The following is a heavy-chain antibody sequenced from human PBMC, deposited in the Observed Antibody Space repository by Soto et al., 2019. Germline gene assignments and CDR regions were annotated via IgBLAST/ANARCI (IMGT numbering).Heavy chain of an antibody. D-gene: IGHD6-19*01. CDR2: ISGGGGNT. Sequence: GGSLRLSCAASGFTFSSYAMSWVRQTPGKGLEWVSGISGGGGNTYYADSVTGRFTISRDNSRNTLYLQMNSLRAADTAIYYCAKDRGAGGRFSGIAVAGIPSWGQGTLVTVSS. V-gene: IGHV3-23*01. CDR1: GFTFSSYA. CDR3: AKDRGAGGRFSGIAVAGIPS. J-gene: IGHJ5*02.